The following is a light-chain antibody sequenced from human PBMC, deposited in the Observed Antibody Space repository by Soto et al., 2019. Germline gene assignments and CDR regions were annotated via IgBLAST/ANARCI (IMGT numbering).Light chain of an antibody. CDR1: QSINSW. CDR3: QQYTSYSWT. CDR2: DAS. Sequence: DIQMTQSPSTLSAFVGDRVTITCRASQSINSWLAWYQQKPGKAPQILIYDASTLKSGVPSRFSASGSGTEFTLIISSLQPDDFATYYCQQYTSYSWTFGQGTKVEI. J-gene: IGKJ1*01. V-gene: IGKV1-5*01.